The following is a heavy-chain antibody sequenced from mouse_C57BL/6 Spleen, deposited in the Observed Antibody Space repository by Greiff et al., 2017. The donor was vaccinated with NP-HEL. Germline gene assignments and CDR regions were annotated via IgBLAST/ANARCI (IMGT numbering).Heavy chain of an antibody. Sequence: QVQLQQSGAELVRPGASVKLSCKASGYTFTDYYINWVKQRPGQGLEWIARIYPGSGNTYYNEKFKGKATLTAEKSSSTAYMQLSSLTSEDSAVYFCASSDYYGSSPFAYWGQGTLVTVSA. D-gene: IGHD1-1*01. V-gene: IGHV1-76*01. CDR1: GYTFTDYY. CDR3: ASSDYYGSSPFAY. J-gene: IGHJ3*01. CDR2: IYPGSGNT.